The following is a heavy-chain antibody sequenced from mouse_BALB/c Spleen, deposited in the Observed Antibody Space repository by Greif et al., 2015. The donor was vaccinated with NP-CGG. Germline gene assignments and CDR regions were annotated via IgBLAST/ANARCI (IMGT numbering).Heavy chain of an antibody. CDR1: GYTFTSYY. Sequence: QVQLQQPGAELVKPEASVELSCKASGYTFTSYYMYWVKQRPGQGLEWIGGINPTNGGTNFNEKFKSKATLTVDKSSSTAYMQLSSLTSEDSAVYYCTRCGYYAMDYWGQGTSVTVSS. J-gene: IGHJ4*01. V-gene: IGHV1S81*02. CDR3: TRCGYYAMDY. CDR2: INPTNGGT.